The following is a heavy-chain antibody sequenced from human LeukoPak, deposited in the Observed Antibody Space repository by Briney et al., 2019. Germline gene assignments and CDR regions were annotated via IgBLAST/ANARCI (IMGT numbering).Heavy chain of an antibody. D-gene: IGHD3-10*01. CDR3: AKDIGVRGVIPPSFDY. V-gene: IGHV3-9*01. CDR2: ISWNSGSI. CDR1: GFTFDDYA. Sequence: GRSLRLSCAASGFTFDDYAVHWVRQAPGKGLEWVSGISWNSGSIGYADSVKGRFTISRDNAKNSLYLQMNSLRAEDTALYYCAKDIGVRGVIPPSFDYWGQGTLVTVSS. J-gene: IGHJ4*02.